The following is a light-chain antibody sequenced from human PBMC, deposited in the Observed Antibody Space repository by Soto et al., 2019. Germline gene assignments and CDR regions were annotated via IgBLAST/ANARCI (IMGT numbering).Light chain of an antibody. CDR3: SSDTTISTFYV. CDR1: SSDVGGYNY. Sequence: QSALTQPASVSGSPGQSITISCTGTSSDVGGYNYVSWYQQHPGKAPKVMIYEVSNRPSGVSNRFSGSKSGNTASLTISGLRAEDEADYYCSSDTTISTFYVFGTGTKLTVL. CDR2: EVS. V-gene: IGLV2-14*01. J-gene: IGLJ1*01.